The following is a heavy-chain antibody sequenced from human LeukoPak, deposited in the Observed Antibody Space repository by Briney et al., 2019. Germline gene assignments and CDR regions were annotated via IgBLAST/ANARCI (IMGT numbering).Heavy chain of an antibody. CDR2: FDPGDGET. Sequence: GASVKVSFKVSGYTLTELSMYWVRQAPGQGLEWMGGFDPGDGETLYAQKFQGRVTMTEDTSTDTTYMELSSLRSEDTAVYYCAGGPFGELLSYWGQGTLVTVSS. J-gene: IGHJ4*02. CDR1: GYTLTELS. CDR3: AGGPFGELLSY. D-gene: IGHD3-10*01. V-gene: IGHV1-24*01.